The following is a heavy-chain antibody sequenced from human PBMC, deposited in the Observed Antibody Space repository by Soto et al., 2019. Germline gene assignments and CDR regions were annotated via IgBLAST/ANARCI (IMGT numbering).Heavy chain of an antibody. Sequence: QVQLVQSGAEVKKPGSSVKVSCKASGGTFSSYTISWVRQAPGQGLEWMGRIIPILGIANYAQKFQGRVTIPPDKSTSTAYMELSSLRSEDTAVYYCASHLGDPYYFDYWGQGTLVTVSS. CDR1: GGTFSSYT. D-gene: IGHD3-16*01. CDR2: IIPILGIA. CDR3: ASHLGDPYYFDY. J-gene: IGHJ4*02. V-gene: IGHV1-69*02.